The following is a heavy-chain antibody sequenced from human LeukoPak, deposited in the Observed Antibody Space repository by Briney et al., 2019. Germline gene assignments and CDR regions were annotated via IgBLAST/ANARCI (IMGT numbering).Heavy chain of an antibody. CDR2: IIPIFGTA. CDR3: ASANYYDSSGYSPAFDY. Sequence: SVKVSCKASGGTFSSYAISWVRQAPGQGLEWMGGIIPIFGTANYAQKFQGRVTITADESTSTAYMELSSLRSGDTAVYYCASANYYDSSGYSPAFDYWGQGTLVTVSS. CDR1: GGTFSSYA. J-gene: IGHJ4*02. D-gene: IGHD3-22*01. V-gene: IGHV1-69*13.